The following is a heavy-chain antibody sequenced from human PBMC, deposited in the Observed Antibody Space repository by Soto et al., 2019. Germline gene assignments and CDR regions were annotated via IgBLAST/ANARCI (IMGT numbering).Heavy chain of an antibody. J-gene: IGHJ4*02. V-gene: IGHV4-59*01. CDR3: ARGSMVRGPTPFDY. CDR2: VYYSGSA. D-gene: IGHD3-10*01. Sequence: SETLSLTCNVSGGSIRSYYWNWIRQPPGKTLEWTGDVYYSGSANYNPSLKSRVTISVDMSRNQFSLKLNSVTAADTAVYYCARGSMVRGPTPFDYWGQGTLVTV. CDR1: GGSIRSYY.